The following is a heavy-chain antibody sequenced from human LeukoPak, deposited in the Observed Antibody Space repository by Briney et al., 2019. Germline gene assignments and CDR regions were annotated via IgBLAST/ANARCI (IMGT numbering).Heavy chain of an antibody. CDR1: GYTFRDAS. V-gene: IGHV3-30*02. D-gene: IGHD6-13*01. Sequence: PGGSLRLSCVPPGYTFRDASMHWVPQTLRKGLWWVAFIRNDGSKDYYPDSVKGRFTISRDNSRTTLYLQMHSLRIEDTAVYYCVKGGSSSHNWFDPWGQGILVTVSS. CDR3: VKGGSSSHNWFDP. J-gene: IGHJ5*02. CDR2: IRNDGSKD.